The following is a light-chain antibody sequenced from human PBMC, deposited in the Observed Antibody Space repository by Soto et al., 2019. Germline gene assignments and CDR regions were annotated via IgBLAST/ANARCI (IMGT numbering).Light chain of an antibody. V-gene: IGKV3-11*01. CDR1: QSISSY. CDR2: DGS. J-gene: IGKJ4*01. Sequence: EIVLTQSPATLSLSPGERATLSCRASQSISSYLAWYQQKPGQAPRLLIYDGSNRATGIPARFSGSGSETDFTLTISSLEPEDFASYYGQQRRSWPLTFGGGTKVEIK. CDR3: QQRRSWPLT.